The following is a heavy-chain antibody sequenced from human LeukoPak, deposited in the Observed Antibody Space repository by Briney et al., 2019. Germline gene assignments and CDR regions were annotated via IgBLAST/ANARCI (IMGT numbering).Heavy chain of an antibody. Sequence: GASVKVSCKASGYTFTSYYMHWVRQAPGQGLEWMGIINPSGGSTSYAQKFQGRVTMTRDMSTSTVYMELSSLRSEDTAVYYCARDEGYFDYLGYFDYWGQGTLVTVSS. CDR2: INPSGGST. V-gene: IGHV1-46*01. J-gene: IGHJ4*02. CDR1: GYTFTSYY. D-gene: IGHD3-9*01. CDR3: ARDEGYFDYLGYFDY.